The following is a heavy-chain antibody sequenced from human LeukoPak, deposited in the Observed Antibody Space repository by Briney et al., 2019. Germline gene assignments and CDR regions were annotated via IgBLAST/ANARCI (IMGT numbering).Heavy chain of an antibody. D-gene: IGHD6-19*01. CDR3: AKISYTSGWYEY. J-gene: IGHJ4*02. CDR1: GFTFDDYG. V-gene: IGHV3-74*01. CDR2: INSDGSRT. Sequence: GGSLRLSCAASGFTFDDYGMSWVRQAPGKGLVWVSSINSDGSRTRYADSVKGRFTISRDNAKNTLYLQMNSLRAEDTAVYYCAKISYTSGWYEYWGQGTLVTAS.